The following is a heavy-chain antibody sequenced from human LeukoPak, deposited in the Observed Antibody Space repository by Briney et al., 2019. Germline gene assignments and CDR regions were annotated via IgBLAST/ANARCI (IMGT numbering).Heavy chain of an antibody. J-gene: IGHJ5*02. D-gene: IGHD2-2*01. Sequence: ASVKVSCKASGYTFTGYYMHWVRQAPGQGLEWMGWINPNGGGTNYAQKFQGRVTMTRDTSISTAYMELSRLRSDDTAVYYCARGQVVPAAMIDPWGQGTLVTVSS. CDR3: ARGQVVPAAMIDP. V-gene: IGHV1-2*02. CDR1: GYTFTGYY. CDR2: INPNGGGT.